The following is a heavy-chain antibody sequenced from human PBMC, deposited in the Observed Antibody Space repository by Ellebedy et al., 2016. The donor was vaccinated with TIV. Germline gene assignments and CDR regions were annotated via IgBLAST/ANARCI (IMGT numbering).Heavy chain of an antibody. D-gene: IGHD6-19*01. CDR3: ARDLDKSSGWYGGAAY. CDR1: GFTFNSYA. CDR2: ISYDGNSK. J-gene: IGHJ4*02. V-gene: IGHV3-30-3*01. Sequence: GESLKISCAASGFTFNSYAMHWVRQAPGKGLEWVAVISYDGNSKYYADPVKCRFTISRDNSMTTLYLEMNSLRAEDTAVYYCARDLDKSSGWYGGAAYWGKGTLVTVSS.